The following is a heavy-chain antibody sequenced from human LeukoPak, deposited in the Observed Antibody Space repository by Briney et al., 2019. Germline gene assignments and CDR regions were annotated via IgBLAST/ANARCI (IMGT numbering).Heavy chain of an antibody. D-gene: IGHD5-18*01. V-gene: IGHV3-9*01. J-gene: IGHJ4*02. Sequence: GGSLRLSCAASGFTFDDYAMHWVRQAPGKGLEWVSGISWNSGSIGYADSVKGRFTISRDDAKNSLYLQMNSLRAEDTALYYCAKGARGYSYQYYFDYWGQGTLVTVSS. CDR2: ISWNSGSI. CDR3: AKGARGYSYQYYFDY. CDR1: GFTFDDYA.